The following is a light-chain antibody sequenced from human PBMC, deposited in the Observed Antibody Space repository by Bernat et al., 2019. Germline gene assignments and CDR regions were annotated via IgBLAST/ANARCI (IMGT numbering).Light chain of an antibody. J-gene: IGLJ2*01. CDR1: SLRSYY. CDR2: GKN. CDR3: NSRDSSGNHHVV. V-gene: IGLV3-19*01. Sequence: SELTQDPAVSVALGQTVRITCQGDSLRSYYASWYQQKQGQAPVLVIYGKNNRPSGIPDRFSGSSSGNTASLTITGAQAEDEADYYCNSRDSSGNHHVVFGGGTKLTVL.